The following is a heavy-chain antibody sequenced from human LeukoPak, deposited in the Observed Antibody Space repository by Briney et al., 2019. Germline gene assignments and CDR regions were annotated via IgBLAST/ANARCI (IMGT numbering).Heavy chain of an antibody. CDR1: GFTVSSNY. CDR3: ARVVLGPDSSGPVEYFQH. J-gene: IGHJ1*01. V-gene: IGHV3-53*01. D-gene: IGHD3-22*01. CDR2: IYSGGST. Sequence: GGSLRLSCAASGFTVSSNYMSWVRQALGKGLEWVSVIYSGGSTYYADSVKGRFTISRDNSKNTLYLQMNSLRAEDTAVYYCARVVLGPDSSGPVEYFQHWGQGTLVTVSS.